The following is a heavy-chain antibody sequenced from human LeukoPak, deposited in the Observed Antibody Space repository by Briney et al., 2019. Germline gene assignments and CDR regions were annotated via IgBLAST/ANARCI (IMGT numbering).Heavy chain of an antibody. CDR3: ARGSRSSGYQRNTSGYYYMDV. J-gene: IGHJ6*03. Sequence: PSETLSLTCAVYGGSFSGYYWSWIRQPPGKGLEWIGEINHSGSTNYNPSLKSRVTISVDTSKNQFSLKLSSVTAADTAVYYCARGSRSSGYQRNTSGYYYMDVWGKGTTVTVAS. CDR2: INHSGST. D-gene: IGHD3-22*01. CDR1: GGSFSGYY. V-gene: IGHV4-34*01.